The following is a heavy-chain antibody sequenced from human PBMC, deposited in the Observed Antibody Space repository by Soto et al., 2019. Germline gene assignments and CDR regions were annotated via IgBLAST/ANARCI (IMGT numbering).Heavy chain of an antibody. D-gene: IGHD4-17*01. CDR3: ARDPSVTTFSAFDI. CDR2: IWYDGSNK. V-gene: IGHV3-33*01. CDR1: GFTFSSYG. Sequence: QVQLVESGGGVVQPGRSLRLSCAASGFTFSSYGMHWVRQAPGKGLEWVAVIWYDGSNKYYADSVKGRFTISRDNSKNTLYLQMNSLRAEDTAVYYCARDPSVTTFSAFDIWGQGTMVTVSS. J-gene: IGHJ3*02.